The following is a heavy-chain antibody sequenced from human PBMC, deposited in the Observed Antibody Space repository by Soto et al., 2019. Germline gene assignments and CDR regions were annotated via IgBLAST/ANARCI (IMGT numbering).Heavy chain of an antibody. CDR2: ISPTFGKA. V-gene: IGHV1-69*01. J-gene: IGHJ4*02. Sequence: QVQLVQSGAEVKKPGSSVKVSCKAFGGTLSNYAINWVRQAPGQGLEWMGDISPTFGKANYAQKFQGKVTITADESSSTAYMELSSLTSEDTALYYCVREVRVHTPVFGIWGQGTLVTVSS. D-gene: IGHD2-2*01. CDR1: GGTLSNYA. CDR3: VREVRVHTPVFGI.